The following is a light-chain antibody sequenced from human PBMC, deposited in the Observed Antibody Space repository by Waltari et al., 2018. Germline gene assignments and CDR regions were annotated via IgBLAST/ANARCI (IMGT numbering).Light chain of an antibody. V-gene: IGKV3-20*01. CDR3: HLYGSART. CDR2: GVS. Sequence: NVLTQSPGTLSLSPGERATLSCRASQIVSNNYLAWYQQQPGQAPSLLIYGVSSRATGIPDRFSGSGSGTDFTLTISRLEPEDSAVYFCHLYGSARTFGGGTKVEIK. J-gene: IGKJ4*01. CDR1: QIVSNNY.